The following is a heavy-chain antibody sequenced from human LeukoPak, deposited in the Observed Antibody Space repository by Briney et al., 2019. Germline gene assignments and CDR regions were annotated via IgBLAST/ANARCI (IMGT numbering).Heavy chain of an antibody. J-gene: IGHJ4*02. CDR2: ISGSGGST. CDR1: GFTFSSHA. CDR3: ASRGGVVPAANPFDY. Sequence: QPGGSLRLSCAASGFTFSSHAMSWVRQAPGKGLEWVSAISGSGGSTYYADSVKGRFTISRDNSKNTLYLQMNSLRAEDTAVYYCASRGGVVPAANPFDYWGQGTLVTVSS. V-gene: IGHV3-23*01. D-gene: IGHD2-2*01.